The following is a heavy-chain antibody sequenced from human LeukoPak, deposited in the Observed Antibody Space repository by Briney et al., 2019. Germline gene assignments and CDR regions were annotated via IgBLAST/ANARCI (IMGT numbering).Heavy chain of an antibody. CDR3: ARGPRIGGATTDFAFDI. Sequence: GGSLRLSCAASGFTFSSYAMRWVRQAPGKGLEWVAVISYDGSNKYYADSVKGRFTISRDNSKNTLYLQMNSLRAEDTAVYYCARGPRIGGATTDFAFDIWGQGTMVTVSS. CDR1: GFTFSSYA. J-gene: IGHJ3*02. V-gene: IGHV3-30*04. CDR2: ISYDGSNK. D-gene: IGHD1-26*01.